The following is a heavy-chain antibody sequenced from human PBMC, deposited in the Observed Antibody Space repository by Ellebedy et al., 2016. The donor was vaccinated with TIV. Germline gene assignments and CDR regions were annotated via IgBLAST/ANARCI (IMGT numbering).Heavy chain of an antibody. V-gene: IGHV4-59*01. Sequence: MPGGSLRLSCTVPGAAINSYFWSWIRHLPGKGLEWIGYIYYTGSTNYNPSLKSRVTISIDTSKSQFCLRLSSVTAADTAVYYCARGRTGFCCGGTCSYPFDNWGRGTLIAVSS. D-gene: IGHD2-15*01. CDR1: GAAINSYF. J-gene: IGHJ4*02. CDR2: IYYTGST. CDR3: ARGRTGFCCGGTCSYPFDN.